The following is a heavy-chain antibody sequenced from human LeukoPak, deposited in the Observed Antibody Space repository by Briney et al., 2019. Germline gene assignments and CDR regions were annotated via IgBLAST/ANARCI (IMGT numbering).Heavy chain of an antibody. CDR1: GGSFSGYY. Sequence: PSETLSLTCAVYGGSFSGYYWSWIRQPPGKGLEWIGEISHSGSTNYNPSLKSRVTISVDTSKNQFSLKLSSVTAADTAVYYCAKGYYYGSGSYYTPYNWFDPWGQGTLVTVSS. CDR3: AKGYYYGSGSYYTPYNWFDP. V-gene: IGHV4-34*01. CDR2: ISHSGST. J-gene: IGHJ5*02. D-gene: IGHD3-10*01.